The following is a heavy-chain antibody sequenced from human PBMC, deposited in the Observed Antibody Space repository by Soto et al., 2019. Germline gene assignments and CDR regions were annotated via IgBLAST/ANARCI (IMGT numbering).Heavy chain of an antibody. J-gene: IGHJ3*02. V-gene: IGHV1-18*01. CDR1: GYTFTSYG. CDR3: ARDKSMIVVGAFDI. CDR2: ISAYNGNT. Sequence: ASVKVSCKASGYTFTSYGISWVRQAPGQGLEWMGWISAYNGNTNYAQKLQGRVTITTDTSTSTDYMELRSLRSDDTAVYYCARDKSMIVVGAFDIWGQGTMVTVSS. D-gene: IGHD3-22*01.